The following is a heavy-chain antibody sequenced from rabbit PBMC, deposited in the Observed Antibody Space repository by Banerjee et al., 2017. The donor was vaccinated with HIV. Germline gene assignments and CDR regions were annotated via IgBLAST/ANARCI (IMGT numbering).Heavy chain of an antibody. J-gene: IGHJ6*01. CDR3: AREDVGGSVSL. V-gene: IGHV1S7*01. CDR1: GFSFSNKA. Sequence: ESGGGLVKPEGSLKLSCTASGFSFSNKAVMCWVRQAPGKGLEWIACINAVTGKAVYANWVNGRFTISSDNARNTVDLQMNSLTAADTATYFCAREDVGGSVSLWGPGTLVTVS. D-gene: IGHD1-1*01. CDR2: INAVTGKA.